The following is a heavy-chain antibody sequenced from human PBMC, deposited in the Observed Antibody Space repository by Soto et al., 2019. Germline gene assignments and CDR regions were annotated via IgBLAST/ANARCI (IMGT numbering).Heavy chain of an antibody. Sequence: QVQLVESGGGVVQPGRSLRLSCAASGFSFRSYAMHWVRQAPGKGLEWVAVMSYDGSDKDYEDSVKGRFTISRDNSKKTLYLQMSSLRAEDTAVYYCASARLDTPALEYWGQGTLVTVSS. CDR2: MSYDGSDK. CDR3: ASARLDTPALEY. D-gene: IGHD3-16*01. CDR1: GFSFRSYA. J-gene: IGHJ4*02. V-gene: IGHV3-30-3*01.